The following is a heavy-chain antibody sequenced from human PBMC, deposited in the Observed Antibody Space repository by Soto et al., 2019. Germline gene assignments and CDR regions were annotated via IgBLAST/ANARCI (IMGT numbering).Heavy chain of an antibody. Sequence: QVQLVESGGGVVQPGRSLRLSWAASGFTFSSYGMHWVRQAPGKGLEWVAVISYDGSNKYYADSVKGRFTISRDNSKNTPYLQMNSLRAEDTAVYFCAKSIAGAGIHFDIWGQGTMVTVSS. CDR3: AKSIAGAGIHFDI. CDR2: ISYDGSNK. V-gene: IGHV3-30*18. J-gene: IGHJ3*02. CDR1: GFTFSSYG. D-gene: IGHD3-10*01.